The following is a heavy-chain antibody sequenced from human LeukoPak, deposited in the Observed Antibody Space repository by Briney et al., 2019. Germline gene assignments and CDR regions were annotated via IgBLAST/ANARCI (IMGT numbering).Heavy chain of an antibody. J-gene: IGHJ4*02. CDR2: ISGSGGST. Sequence: PGGSLRLSCAASGFTFSSYWMSWVRQAPGKGLEWVSTISGSGGSTYYADSVRGRFTISRDNPKNTLYLQMNSLSADDTAVYYCAKTPRFLFYFDYWGQGTLVTVSS. CDR3: AKTPRFLFYFDY. D-gene: IGHD3-10*01. V-gene: IGHV3-23*01. CDR1: GFTFSSYW.